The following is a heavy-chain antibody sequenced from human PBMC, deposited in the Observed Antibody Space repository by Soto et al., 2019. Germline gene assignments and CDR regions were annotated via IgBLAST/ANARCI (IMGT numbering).Heavy chain of an antibody. V-gene: IGHV3-23*01. CDR2: ISGTGGDT. J-gene: IGHJ4*02. CDR3: AKGNNGYALFFDY. Sequence: EMQLLESGGGLVQPGGSLRLSCADPGFTFSSYVMNWVRQAPGKGLEWVSTISGTGGDTYYADSVKGRFTVSRDNSKNTLFLQMDSLRAEDTAVYYCAKGNNGYALFFDYWGQGTLVTVSS. D-gene: IGHD5-12*01. CDR1: GFTFSSYV.